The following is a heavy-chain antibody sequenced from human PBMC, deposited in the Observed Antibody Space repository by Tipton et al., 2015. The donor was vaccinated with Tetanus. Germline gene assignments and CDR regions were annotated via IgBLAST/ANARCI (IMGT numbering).Heavy chain of an antibody. J-gene: IGHJ3*02. CDR2: IYYSGST. Sequence: GLVKPSETLSLTCTVSGGSISTRNYFWGWIRQAPGKGLEWIGNIYYSGSTDYNPSLKSRVAISVDTSKNQFSRKLSSVTAADTAVYYCARTWGVWVTSIDAFDIWGQGTKVAVSS. CDR1: GGSISTRNYF. V-gene: IGHV4-39*01. D-gene: IGHD3-16*01. CDR3: ARTWGVWVTSIDAFDI.